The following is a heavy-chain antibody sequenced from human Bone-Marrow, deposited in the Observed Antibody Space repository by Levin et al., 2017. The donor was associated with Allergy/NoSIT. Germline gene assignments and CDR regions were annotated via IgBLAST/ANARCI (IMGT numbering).Heavy chain of an antibody. CDR3: VREGQGAREGQGDRMEDAFDL. D-gene: IGHD5-24*01. V-gene: IGHV3-48*01. CDR2: ISESSGTI. Sequence: GGSLRLSCAASGFTFNIYHMDWVRQAPGKGLEWLSYISESSGTIYYADSVKGRFTISRDNAKNSLYLEMNSLRAEDTALYFCVREGQGAREGQGDRMEDAFDLWGQGTMVTVSS. J-gene: IGHJ3*01. CDR1: GFTFNIYH.